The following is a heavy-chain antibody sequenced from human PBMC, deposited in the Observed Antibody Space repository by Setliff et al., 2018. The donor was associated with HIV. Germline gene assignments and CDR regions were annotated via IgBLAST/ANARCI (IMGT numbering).Heavy chain of an antibody. D-gene: IGHD3-22*01. V-gene: IGHV4-4*07. J-gene: IGHJ4*02. Sequence: SETLSLTCTVSGGSITSSYWSWIRQPAGKGLEWIGRIYTSGSTNYNPSLKSRVTMSIDTSKKQFSLKLASVTAAATAVYYCARGGSYDTFDYWGQGTLVTVS. CDR2: IYTSGST. CDR1: GGSITSSY. CDR3: ARGGSYDTFDY.